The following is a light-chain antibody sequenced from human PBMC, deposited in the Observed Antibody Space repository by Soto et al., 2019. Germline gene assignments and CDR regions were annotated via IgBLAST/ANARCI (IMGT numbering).Light chain of an antibody. CDR3: QQRSNWLT. J-gene: IGKJ4*01. CDR2: DAS. CDR1: QIVSSY. Sequence: EIVLTQSPATLSLSPGERATLSCRASQIVSSYLAWYQQKPGQAPRLLIYDASNRATGIPARFSGSGSGTDFTLTISSLEPEDFAVYYCQQRSNWLTFGGGTKVGIK. V-gene: IGKV3-11*01.